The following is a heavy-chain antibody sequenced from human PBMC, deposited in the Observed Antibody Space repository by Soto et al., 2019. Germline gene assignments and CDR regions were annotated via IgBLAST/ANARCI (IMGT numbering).Heavy chain of an antibody. CDR1: GFTFSSYG. CDR2: IWYDGSNK. Sequence: GGSLRLSCAASGFTFSSYGMHWVRQAPGKGLEWVAVIWYDGSNKYYADSVKGRFTISRDNSKNTLYLQMNSLRAEDTAVYYCARDTGQYSSGCDYWGQGTLVTVSS. V-gene: IGHV3-33*01. CDR3: ARDTGQYSSGCDY. J-gene: IGHJ4*02. D-gene: IGHD6-19*01.